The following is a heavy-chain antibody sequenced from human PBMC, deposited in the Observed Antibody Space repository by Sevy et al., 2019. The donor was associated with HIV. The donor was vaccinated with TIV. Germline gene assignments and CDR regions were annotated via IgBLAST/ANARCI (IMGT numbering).Heavy chain of an antibody. CDR3: AKDLVIKGTVDTAPGDY. CDR1: GFTFSSYA. J-gene: IGHJ4*02. Sequence: GESLKISCAVSGFTFSSYAMSWVRQAPGKGLEWVSAISGSGGSTYYAGSVKGRFTISRDNSKNTLYLQMNSLRAEDTAVYYCAKDLVIKGTVDTAPGDYWGQGTLVTVSS. V-gene: IGHV3-23*01. D-gene: IGHD5-18*01. CDR2: ISGSGGST.